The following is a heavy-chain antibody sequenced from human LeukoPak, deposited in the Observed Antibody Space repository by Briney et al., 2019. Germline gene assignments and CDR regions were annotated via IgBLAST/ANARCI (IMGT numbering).Heavy chain of an antibody. CDR2: MNPNSGNT. J-gene: IGHJ4*02. D-gene: IGHD6-6*01. CDR3: ARGKSLRIAARPADY. Sequence: ASVKVSCKASGYTFTSYDINWVRQATGQGLEWMGWMNPNSGNTGYAQKFQGRVTMTRNTSISTAYMELSSLRSDDTAVYYCARGKSLRIAARPADYWGQGTLVTVSS. V-gene: IGHV1-8*01. CDR1: GYTFTSYD.